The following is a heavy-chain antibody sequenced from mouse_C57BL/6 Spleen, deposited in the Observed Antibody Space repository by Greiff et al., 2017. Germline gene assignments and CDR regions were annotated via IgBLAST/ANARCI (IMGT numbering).Heavy chain of an antibody. D-gene: IGHD1-1*01. Sequence: EVKLVESGPGLVKPSQSLSLTCSVTGYSITSGYYWNWIRQFPGNKLEWMGYISYDGSNNYNPSLKNRISITRDTSKNQFFLKLNSVTTEDTATYYCAREGTYYGSSYETYWGQGTLVTVSA. CDR3: AREGTYYGSSYETY. CDR2: ISYDGSN. V-gene: IGHV3-6*01. CDR1: GYSITSGYY. J-gene: IGHJ3*01.